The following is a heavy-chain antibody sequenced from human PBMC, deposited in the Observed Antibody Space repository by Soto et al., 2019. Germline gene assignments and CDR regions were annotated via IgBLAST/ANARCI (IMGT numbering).Heavy chain of an antibody. CDR3: ARDYYDSSGYYPESEAFNDY. D-gene: IGHD3-22*01. V-gene: IGHV1-18*01. CDR2: ISAYNGNT. CDR1: GYTFTSYG. Sequence: GASVKVSCKASGYTFTSYGISWVRQAPGQGLEWMGWISAYNGNTNYAQKLQGRVTMTTDTSTSTAYMELRSLRSDDTAVYYCARDYYDSSGYYPESEAFNDYWGQGTLVTVS. J-gene: IGHJ4*02.